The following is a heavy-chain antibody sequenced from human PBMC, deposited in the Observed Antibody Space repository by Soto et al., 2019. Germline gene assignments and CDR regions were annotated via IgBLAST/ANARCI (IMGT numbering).Heavy chain of an antibody. V-gene: IGHV4-34*01. D-gene: IGHD3-3*01. CDR2: INHSGST. J-gene: IGHJ4*02. Sequence: SETLSLTCAVYGGSFSGYYWSWIRQPPGKXLEWIGEINHSGSTNYNPSLKSRVTISVDTSKNQFSLKLSSVTAADTAVYYCARGPMDFWSGYYKTAHKPTFAYWGQGTLVTVSS. CDR3: ARGPMDFWSGYYKTAHKPTFAY. CDR1: GGSFSGYY.